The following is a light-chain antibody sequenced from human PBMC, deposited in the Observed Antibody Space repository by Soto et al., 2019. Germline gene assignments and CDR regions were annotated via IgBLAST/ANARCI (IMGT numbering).Light chain of an antibody. V-gene: IGLV2-14*01. Sequence: QSALTQPASVSGSPGQSITISCTGTSSDVGGYNYVSWYQQHPGKAPKLMIYEVSDRPSGVSNRFSGSKSGNTASLTISGLQAEDEADYYCSSYTSSTNLMLFGGGTKVTVL. CDR2: EVS. CDR1: SSDVGGYNY. J-gene: IGLJ3*02. CDR3: SSYTSSTNLML.